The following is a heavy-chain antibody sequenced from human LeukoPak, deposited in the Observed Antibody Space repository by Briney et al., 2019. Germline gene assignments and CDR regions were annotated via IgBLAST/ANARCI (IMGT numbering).Heavy chain of an antibody. Sequence: ASVKVSCKASGYTFTGYYMHWVRQAPGQGLEWMGWINPNSGGTNYAQKFQGRVTMTRDTSISTAYMELSRLRSDDTAVYYCARGTGSGWSLRAYNWFDPWGQGTLVTVSS. J-gene: IGHJ5*02. D-gene: IGHD6-19*01. CDR3: ARGTGSGWSLRAYNWFDP. V-gene: IGHV1-2*02. CDR2: INPNSGGT. CDR1: GYTFTGYY.